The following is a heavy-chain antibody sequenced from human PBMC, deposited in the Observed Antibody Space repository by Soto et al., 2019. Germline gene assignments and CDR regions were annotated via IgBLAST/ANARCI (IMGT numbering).Heavy chain of an antibody. CDR2: INPNSGGT. Sequence: QVQLVQSGAEVKKPGASVKVSCKASGYTFTGFFMHWVRQAPGQGLEWMGWINPNSGGTENAQNFQGWVTMARETSISTAYRELSRLRSDDTAVYYCASGGSTVTREFDYWGQGTLVSVSS. CDR3: ASGGSTVTREFDY. CDR1: GYTFTGFF. V-gene: IGHV1-2*04. J-gene: IGHJ4*02. D-gene: IGHD4-17*01.